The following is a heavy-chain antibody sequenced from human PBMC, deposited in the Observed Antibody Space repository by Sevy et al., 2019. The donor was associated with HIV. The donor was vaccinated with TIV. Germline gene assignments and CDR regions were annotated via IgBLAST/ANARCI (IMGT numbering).Heavy chain of an antibody. CDR2: IHSDDTT. J-gene: IGHJ4*02. V-gene: IGHV3-66*01. D-gene: IGHD5-18*01. CDR3: ARGKSAYGYALNY. Sequence: GGSLRLSCAASGFTVNSNYMTWVRQAPGKGLEGVSVIHSDDTTYHADSVKDRFTISRDNFKNTLDLHMGSLRAEDTAVYYCARGKSAYGYALNYWGQGTLVTVSS. CDR1: GFTVNSNY.